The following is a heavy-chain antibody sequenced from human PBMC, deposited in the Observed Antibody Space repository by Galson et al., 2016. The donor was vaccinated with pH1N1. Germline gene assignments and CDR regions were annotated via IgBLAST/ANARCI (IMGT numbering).Heavy chain of an antibody. CDR2: ILWNGATR. CDR3: VRKAYGDALDM. V-gene: IGHV3-20*04. J-gene: IGHJ3*02. Sequence: LRLSCAASGFTFNEYGMTWVRQAPGKGLEWFSGILWNGATREYADSVKGRFTISRDNAKKSLYLQMTSLRAEDTALYYCVRKAYGDALDMWGQGTMVTVSS. CDR1: GFTFNEYG. D-gene: IGHD2-21*01.